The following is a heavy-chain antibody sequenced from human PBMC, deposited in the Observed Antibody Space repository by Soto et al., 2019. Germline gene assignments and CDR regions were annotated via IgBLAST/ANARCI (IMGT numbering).Heavy chain of an antibody. D-gene: IGHD3-16*01. CDR1: GGSISSGGYY. CDR2: IYYSGST. V-gene: IGHV4-31*03. CDR3: ARWATPTGEVYYYYGMDV. J-gene: IGHJ6*02. Sequence: SETLSLTCTVSGGSISSGGYYWSWIRQHPGKGLEWIGYIYYSGSTYYNPSLKSRVTISVDTSKNQFSLKLSSVTAADTAVYYCARWATPTGEVYYYYGMDVWGQGTTVTVSS.